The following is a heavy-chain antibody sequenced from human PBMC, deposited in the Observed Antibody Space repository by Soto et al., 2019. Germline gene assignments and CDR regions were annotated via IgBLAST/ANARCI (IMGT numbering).Heavy chain of an antibody. CDR3: ARHNRLNPSFYGMDV. J-gene: IGHJ6*02. CDR2: ISPYSHNT. D-gene: IGHD3-16*02. CDR1: GYTFNYYA. V-gene: IGHV1-18*01. Sequence: QVQLVQSGPEVKKPGASVKVSCKASGYTFNYYAISWVREAPGQGLEWMGWISPYSHNTNYAQKLQGRVTMTTATFTNTAYMELRSLKSDDTAVYYCARHNRLNPSFYGMDVWGQGTTVAVSS.